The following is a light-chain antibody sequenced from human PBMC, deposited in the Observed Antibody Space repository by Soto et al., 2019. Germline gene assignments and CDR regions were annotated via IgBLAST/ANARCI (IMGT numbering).Light chain of an antibody. CDR1: SSDVGGYHY. J-gene: IGLJ2*01. Sequence: QSVLTQPASVSGSLGQSITISCTGTSSDVGGYHYVSWYQQHPGKAPKLLIYEVSDRPSGVSNRFSGSKSGNTASLAISGLQSADEGDYFCASWDDTLHGPLFGGGTKLTVL. V-gene: IGLV2-14*01. CDR3: ASWDDTLHGPL. CDR2: EVS.